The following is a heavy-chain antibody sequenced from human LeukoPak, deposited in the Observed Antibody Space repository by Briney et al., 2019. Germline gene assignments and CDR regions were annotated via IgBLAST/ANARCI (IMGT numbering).Heavy chain of an antibody. CDR1: GCPISSYY. CDR2: IYYSGST. V-gene: IGHV4-59*08. D-gene: IGHD2-2*01. CDR3: ARLGRTSYWYFDL. J-gene: IGHJ2*01. Sequence: PLETLSLTCTVSGCPISSYYWSWIRQPPGKGLEGIGYIYYSGSTNYNPSLKSRVTISVDTSKNQFSLKLSSVTAADTAVYYCARLGRTSYWYFDLWGRGTLVTVSS.